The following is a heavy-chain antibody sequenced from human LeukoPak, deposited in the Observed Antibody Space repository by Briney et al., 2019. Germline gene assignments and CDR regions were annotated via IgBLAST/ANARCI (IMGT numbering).Heavy chain of an antibody. D-gene: IGHD1-26*01. Sequence: GGSLRLSCAASGFTFSSYAMSGVRQAPGKGLEWVSAISGSGGSTYYADSVKGRFTISRDNSKNTLYLQMNSLRAEDTAVYYCAKGAGRGSYYFRAFDIWGQGTMVTVSS. V-gene: IGHV3-23*01. CDR2: ISGSGGST. CDR1: GFTFSSYA. CDR3: AKGAGRGSYYFRAFDI. J-gene: IGHJ3*02.